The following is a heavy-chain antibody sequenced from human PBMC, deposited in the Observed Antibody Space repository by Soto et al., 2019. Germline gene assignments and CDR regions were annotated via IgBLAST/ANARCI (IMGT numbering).Heavy chain of an antibody. CDR2: ISSDGNQK. Sequence: QVQLVESGGGVVQPGRSLRLSCAASGFTVSAYTMHWVRQAPGKGLEWVAVISSDGNQKYYTDSVKGWFTISRDTSTNTLYLQMNSLRAEDTAVYYCARWEQPLFDYWGQGTLVTVAS. CDR3: ARWEQPLFDY. V-gene: IGHV3-30-3*01. D-gene: IGHD1-26*01. J-gene: IGHJ4*02. CDR1: GFTVSAYT.